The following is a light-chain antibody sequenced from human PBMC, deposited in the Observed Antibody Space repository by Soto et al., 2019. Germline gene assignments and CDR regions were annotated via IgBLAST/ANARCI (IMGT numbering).Light chain of an antibody. J-gene: IGKJ5*01. CDR3: QQYAGSPIT. Sequence: EIVLTQSPGTLPFSPGERANLSCRASQSVSSSLAWYQQKTGLAPTILISDESSRASGVPDRFTGGGSGTDLNLTIRRLEPEDFALYYCQQYAGSPITCGQGTRLEIK. CDR1: QSVSSS. V-gene: IGKV3-20*01. CDR2: DES.